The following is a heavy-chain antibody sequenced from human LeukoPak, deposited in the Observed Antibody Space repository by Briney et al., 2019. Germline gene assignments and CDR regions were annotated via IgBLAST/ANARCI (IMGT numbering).Heavy chain of an antibody. V-gene: IGHV5-51*01. D-gene: IGHD6-13*01. CDR2: TYPADSDT. CDR1: GYSFTNYW. J-gene: IGHJ5*02. CDR3: ARGEYGSNWPRPWFDP. Sequence: GESLKISCKGSGYSFTNYWIGWVRKMPGKGLEWMGITYPADSDTRYSPSFQGQVTFSADKSISTAYLQWSSPKASDTAMYYCARGEYGSNWPRPWFDPWGRGTLVTVSS.